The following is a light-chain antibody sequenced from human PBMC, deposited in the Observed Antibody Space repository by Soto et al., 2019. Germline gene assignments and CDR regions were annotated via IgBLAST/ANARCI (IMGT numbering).Light chain of an antibody. V-gene: IGLV2-11*01. CDR3: CSYAGSYWV. Sequence: QSALTQPRSVSGAPGQSVTISCTGTSSDVGGYNYVSWYQQHPGKAAKLMIYDVSNRPSGVPDRFSGSKSGNTASPTISGLQAEDEADYYCCSYAGSYWVFGGGTKLTVL. CDR1: SSDVGGYNY. CDR2: DVS. J-gene: IGLJ3*02.